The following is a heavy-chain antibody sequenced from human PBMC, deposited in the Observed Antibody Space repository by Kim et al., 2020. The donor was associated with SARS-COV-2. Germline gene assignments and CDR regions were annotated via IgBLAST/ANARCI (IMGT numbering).Heavy chain of an antibody. J-gene: IGHJ4*02. CDR2: ISYDGSNK. D-gene: IGHD2-15*01. CDR1: GFTFSSYA. CDR3: ARGPQRLVHFFDY. Sequence: GGSLRLSCAASGFTFSSYAMHWVRQAPGKGLEWVAVISYDGSNKYYADSVKGRFTISRDNSKNTLYLQMNSLRAEDTAVYYCARGPQRLVHFFDYWGQGTLVTVSS. V-gene: IGHV3-30-3*01.